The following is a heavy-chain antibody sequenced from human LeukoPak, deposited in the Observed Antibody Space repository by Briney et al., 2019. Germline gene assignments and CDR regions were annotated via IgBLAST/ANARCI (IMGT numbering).Heavy chain of an antibody. V-gene: IGHV4-4*07. CDR1: GGSISSYY. J-gene: IGHJ4*02. Sequence: SEALSLTCTVSGGSISSYYWSRIRQPAGKGLEWIGRIYTSGSTNYNPSLKSRVTMSVDTSKNQFSLKLSSVTAADTAVYYCAREYCSSTSCYRFDYWGQGTLVTVSS. CDR3: AREYCSSTSCYRFDY. CDR2: IYTSGST. D-gene: IGHD2-2*02.